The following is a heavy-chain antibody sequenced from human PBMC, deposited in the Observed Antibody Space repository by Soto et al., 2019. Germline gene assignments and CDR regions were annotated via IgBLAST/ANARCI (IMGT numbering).Heavy chain of an antibody. J-gene: IGHJ4*02. CDR3: TRSYSNYLFDY. CDR2: IYYSGST. Sequence: QVQLQESGPGLVKPSETLSLTCTVSGGSISSYYWSWIRQPPGKGLEWIGYIYYSGSTNYNPSLNSRVTISVDTSKNQFSLKLSSVTAADTAVYYCTRSYSNYLFDYWGQGTLVTVSS. CDR1: GGSISSYY. V-gene: IGHV4-59*01. D-gene: IGHD4-4*01.